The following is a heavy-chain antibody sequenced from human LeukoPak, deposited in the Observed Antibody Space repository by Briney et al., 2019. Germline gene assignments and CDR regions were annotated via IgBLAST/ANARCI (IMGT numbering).Heavy chain of an antibody. CDR1: GGSISNGSYY. CDR3: ARHYSDWASPFDY. V-gene: IGHV4-61*02. J-gene: IGHJ4*02. CDR2: IYTGGST. D-gene: IGHD1-26*01. Sequence: SQTLSLTCTVSGGSISNGSYYWSWIRQPAGKGLEWIGRIYTGGSTNSNPSLKSRVTISVDTSKNQFSLKLSSVTAADTAVYYCARHYSDWASPFDYWGQGTLVSVSS.